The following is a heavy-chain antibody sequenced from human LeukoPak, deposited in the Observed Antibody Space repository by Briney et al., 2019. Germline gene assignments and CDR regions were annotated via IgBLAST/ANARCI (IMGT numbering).Heavy chain of an antibody. Sequence: GGSLRLSCAASGFTFDDYAMHWVRQAPGKGLEWVSGISWNSGSIGYADSVEGRFTISRDNAKNSLYLQMNSLRAEDTALYYCAKVMVRGVITTNFDYWGQGTLVTVSS. CDR3: AKVMVRGVITTNFDY. J-gene: IGHJ4*02. CDR1: GFTFDDYA. D-gene: IGHD3-10*01. V-gene: IGHV3-9*01. CDR2: ISWNSGSI.